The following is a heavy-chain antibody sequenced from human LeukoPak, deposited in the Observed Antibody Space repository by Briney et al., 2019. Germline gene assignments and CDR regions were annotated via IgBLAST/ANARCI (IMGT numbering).Heavy chain of an antibody. J-gene: IGHJ4*02. CDR1: GFTFSSYA. Sequence: GGSLRLSCAASGFTFSSYAMHWVRQAPGKGLEWVAVISYDGSNKYYADSVKGRFTISRDNSKNTLYLQMNSLRPEDTAVYHCARSYCSGGGCWYYFDYWGQGTLVTVSS. CDR3: ARSYCSGGGCWYYFDY. CDR2: ISYDGSNK. V-gene: IGHV3-30-3*01. D-gene: IGHD2-15*01.